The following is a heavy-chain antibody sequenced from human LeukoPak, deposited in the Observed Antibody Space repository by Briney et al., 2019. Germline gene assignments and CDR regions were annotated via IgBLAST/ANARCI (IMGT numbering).Heavy chain of an antibody. CDR3: AKDLDYTTYGYYFDY. V-gene: IGHV3-74*01. CDR1: GFSFSDDW. CDR2: MNRDGTNI. D-gene: IGHD4-11*01. Sequence: PGESLRLSCAASGFSFSDDWMHWVRHAPGKGLVWVSRMNRDGTNIAYADPVRGRFTIFRDNSRNTLYLQMNSLRADDTAVYYCAKDLDYTTYGYYFDYWGQGTLVTVSS. J-gene: IGHJ4*02.